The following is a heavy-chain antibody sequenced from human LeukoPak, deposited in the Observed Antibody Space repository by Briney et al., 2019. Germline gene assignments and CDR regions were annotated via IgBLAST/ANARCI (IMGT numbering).Heavy chain of an antibody. CDR3: ATESYSGSYLYAFDI. D-gene: IGHD1-26*01. J-gene: IGHJ3*02. V-gene: IGHV1-24*01. CDR2: FDPEDGET. CDR1: GGTFSSYA. Sequence: ASVKVSCKASGGTFSSYAISWVRQAPGQGLEWMGGFDPEDGETIYAQKFQGRVTMTEDTSTDTAYMELSSLRSEDTAVYYCATESYSGSYLYAFDIWGQGTMVTVSS.